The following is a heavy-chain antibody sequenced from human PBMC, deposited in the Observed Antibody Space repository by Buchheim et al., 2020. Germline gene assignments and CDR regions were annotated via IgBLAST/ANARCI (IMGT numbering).Heavy chain of an antibody. J-gene: IGHJ6*02. Sequence: QVQLVESGEGVVQPGRSLRLSCAASGFTFSSYAMHWVRQAPGKGLEWVAVISYDGSNKYYADSVKGRFTISRDNSKNTLYLQMNSLRAEDTAVYYCARDIIVVVPAAIRGGYYYGMDVWGQGTT. D-gene: IGHD2-2*01. CDR1: GFTFSSYA. CDR3: ARDIIVVVPAAIRGGYYYGMDV. V-gene: IGHV3-30*04. CDR2: ISYDGSNK.